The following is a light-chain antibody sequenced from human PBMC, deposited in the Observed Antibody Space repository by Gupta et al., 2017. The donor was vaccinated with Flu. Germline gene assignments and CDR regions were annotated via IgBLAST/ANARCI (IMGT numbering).Light chain of an antibody. J-gene: IGKJ4*01. V-gene: IGKV1-12*01. CDR1: QDISNW. CDR2: GAS. CDR3: QQADNFPPLT. Sequence: SSVSASVGDTGTITCRASQDISNWLAWYKQKPGKAPKLLVYGASSWQSGVPSRFSGSGYGTHFTLTISSLQLEDFATYYSQQADNFPPLTFGGGTKVEIK.